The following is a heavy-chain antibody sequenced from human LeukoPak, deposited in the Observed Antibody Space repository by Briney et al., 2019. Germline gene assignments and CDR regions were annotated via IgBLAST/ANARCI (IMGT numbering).Heavy chain of an antibody. Sequence: PGGSLRLSCAASGFTFSSYSMNWVRQAPGKVLEWVSSISSSSSYIYYADSVKGRFTISRDNAKNSLYLQMNSLRAEDTAVYYCARVYDFWSGYWNYYYYYYMDVWGKGTTVTVSS. CDR1: GFTFSSYS. CDR2: ISSSSSYI. V-gene: IGHV3-21*01. J-gene: IGHJ6*03. D-gene: IGHD3-3*01. CDR3: ARVYDFWSGYWNYYYYYYMDV.